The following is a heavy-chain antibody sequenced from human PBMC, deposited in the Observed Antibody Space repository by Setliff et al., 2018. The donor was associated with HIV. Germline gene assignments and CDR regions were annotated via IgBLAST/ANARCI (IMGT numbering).Heavy chain of an antibody. D-gene: IGHD6-13*01. V-gene: IGHV3-15*01. CDR2: IKSKGDGGTT. Sequence: GGSLRLSCAASGFTFSNAWMSWVRQAQGRGLEWVGRIKSKGDGGTTDYAAPVNGRFTISRDDAKNSLFLQMNSLTADDTAVYYCARGSVAAACSDHWGQGTLVTVSS. CDR3: ARGSVAAACSDH. CDR1: GFTFSNAW. J-gene: IGHJ5*02.